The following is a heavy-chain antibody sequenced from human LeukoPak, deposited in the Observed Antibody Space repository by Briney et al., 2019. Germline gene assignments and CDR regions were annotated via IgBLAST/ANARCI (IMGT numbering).Heavy chain of an antibody. D-gene: IGHD3-3*01. V-gene: IGHV3-30-3*01. J-gene: IGHJ4*02. CDR2: ISYDGSNK. Sequence: GGSLRLSCAASGFTFSSYAMHWVRQAPGKGLEWVAVISYDGSNKYYADSVKGRFTISRDNSKNTLYLQMNSLRAEDTAVYYCARASDRMYDEFWEGYFSSFDFWGQGALVTVSS. CDR3: ARASDRMYDEFWEGYFSSFDF. CDR1: GFTFSSYA.